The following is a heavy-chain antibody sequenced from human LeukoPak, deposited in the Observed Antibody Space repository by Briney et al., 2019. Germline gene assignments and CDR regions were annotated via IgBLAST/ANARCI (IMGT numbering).Heavy chain of an antibody. V-gene: IGHV3-48*03. Sequence: GGSLRLSCAASGFTFSSYELNWVRQAPGKGLEWVSYISSSGRTIYYADSVKGRFTISRANAKISLYLPMNSLRAEDTAVYYCARAASRYNWNDVGQVYYYYYGMDVWGQGTTVTVSS. CDR2: ISSSGRTI. CDR1: GFTFSSYE. D-gene: IGHD1-1*01. CDR3: ARAASRYNWNDVGQVYYYYYGMDV. J-gene: IGHJ6*02.